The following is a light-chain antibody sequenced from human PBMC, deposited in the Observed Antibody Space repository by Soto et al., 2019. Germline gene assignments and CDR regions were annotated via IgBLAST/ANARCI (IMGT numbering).Light chain of an antibody. Sequence: QSVLTQPASVSGSPGQSITISCTGTSSYVGGYNYVSWYVQHPGKAPKLIIYDVSNRPSGVSNRFSGPKSGNTASLTISGLQAEDEVDYYCSSYTSSSTYVFGTGTKVTVL. V-gene: IGLV2-14*01. CDR3: SSYTSSSTYV. CDR1: SSYVGGYNY. CDR2: DVS. J-gene: IGLJ1*01.